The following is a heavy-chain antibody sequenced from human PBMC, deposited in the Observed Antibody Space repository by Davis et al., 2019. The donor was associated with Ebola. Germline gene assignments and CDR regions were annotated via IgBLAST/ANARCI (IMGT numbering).Heavy chain of an antibody. Sequence: ASVKVSCKASGYTFTSYGISWVRRAPGKGLEWMGWISAYNGNTNYAQKLQGRVTMTTDTSTSTAYMELRSLRSDDTAVYYCARHLLAYSSSWPFDYWGQGTLVTVSS. D-gene: IGHD6-13*01. CDR3: ARHLLAYSSSWPFDY. CDR1: GYTFTSYG. J-gene: IGHJ4*02. V-gene: IGHV1-18*01. CDR2: ISAYNGNT.